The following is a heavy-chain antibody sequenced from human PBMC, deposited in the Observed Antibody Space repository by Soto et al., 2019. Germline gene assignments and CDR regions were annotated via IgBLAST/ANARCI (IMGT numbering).Heavy chain of an antibody. CDR3: ARDTYYYDSSDHFSADAFDI. V-gene: IGHV3-74*01. CDR2: ISNDGSST. CDR1: GFTSSSYW. J-gene: IGHJ3*02. Sequence: EVQLVESGGGLVQPGGSLRLSCAASGFTSSSYWIHWVRQAPGKGLVWVSRISNDGSSTNYADSVKGRFTISRDNAKNTVYLQMTSLRAEGTAVYYCARDTYYYDSSDHFSADAFDIWGQGTMVTVSS. D-gene: IGHD3-22*01.